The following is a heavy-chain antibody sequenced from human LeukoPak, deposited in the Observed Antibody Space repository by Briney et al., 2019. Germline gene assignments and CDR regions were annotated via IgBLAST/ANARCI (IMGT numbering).Heavy chain of an antibody. CDR2: ISAYNGNT. Sequence: ASVKVSCKASGGTFSSYAISWVRQAPGQGLEWMGWISAYNGNTNYAQKLQGRVTMTTDTSTSTAYMELRSLRSDDTAVYYCARDMGNYYDSSGYPNFDYWGQGTLVTVSS. D-gene: IGHD3-22*01. CDR1: GGTFSSYA. V-gene: IGHV1-18*01. CDR3: ARDMGNYYDSSGYPNFDY. J-gene: IGHJ4*02.